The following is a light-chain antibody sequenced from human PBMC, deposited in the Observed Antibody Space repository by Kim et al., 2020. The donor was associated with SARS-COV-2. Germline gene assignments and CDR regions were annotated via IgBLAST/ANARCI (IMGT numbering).Light chain of an antibody. CDR2: AAS. CDR1: QRISNF. V-gene: IGKV1-39*01. J-gene: IGKJ4*01. Sequence: ASVGDRVTITCRASQRISNFLSWYQQKSGRAPKLLIHAASSLQSGVPSRFSGSGSGTDFTLTISSLQPEDFATYYCQQYYYSPLTFGGGTKVDIK. CDR3: QQYYYSPLT.